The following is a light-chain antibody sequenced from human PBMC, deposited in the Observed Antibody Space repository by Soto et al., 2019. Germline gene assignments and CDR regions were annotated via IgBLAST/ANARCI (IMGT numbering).Light chain of an antibody. CDR2: GAS. Sequence: EIVLTRSPGTLSLSPGERATHSCRASQSVSSTCLAWYQQKPGQAPRLLIYGASTRATGLPDRFSGSGTGTDFTLTISSMEPEDFALYYCQHYGSSRWTFGQGTKVDIK. CDR1: QSVSSTC. CDR3: QHYGSSRWT. J-gene: IGKJ1*01. V-gene: IGKV3-20*01.